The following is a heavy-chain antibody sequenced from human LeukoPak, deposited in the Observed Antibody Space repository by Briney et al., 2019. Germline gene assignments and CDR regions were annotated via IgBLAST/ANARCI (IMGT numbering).Heavy chain of an antibody. J-gene: IGHJ3*01. V-gene: IGHV3-15*01. D-gene: IGHD1-1*01. CDR2: IKTKSDGGTI. Sequence: PGGSLRLSCVASGITFINDWKSWVRQAPGKGLEWVGRIKTKSDGGTIDYAVPVKGRFTISRDDSKKTLYLQMDSLKTEDTAVYYCGTRDAFDFWGRGTMVTVSS. CDR3: GTRDAFDF. CDR1: GITFINDW.